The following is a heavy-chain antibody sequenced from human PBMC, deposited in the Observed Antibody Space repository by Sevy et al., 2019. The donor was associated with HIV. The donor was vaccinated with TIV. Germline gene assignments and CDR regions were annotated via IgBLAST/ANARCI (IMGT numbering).Heavy chain of an antibody. Sequence: GSVKVSCKVSGYTLTKLSMHWVRQAPGKGLEWMGRFDPEDGETIYAQKFQGRVTMTEDTSTDTAYMELSSLRYEDTAVYYCATAREYYEDNSGYFDYWGPGTLVTVSS. V-gene: IGHV1-24*01. D-gene: IGHD3-22*01. CDR1: GYTLTKLS. CDR3: ATAREYYEDNSGYFDY. CDR2: FDPEDGET. J-gene: IGHJ4*02.